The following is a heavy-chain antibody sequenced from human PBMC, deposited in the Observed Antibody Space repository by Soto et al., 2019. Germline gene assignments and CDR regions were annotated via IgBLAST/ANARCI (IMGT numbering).Heavy chain of an antibody. J-gene: IGHJ5*02. CDR1: GFTFSSYA. D-gene: IGHD3-9*01. CDR2: ISYDGSNK. Sequence: SLRLSCAASGFTFSSYAMHWVRQAPGKGLEWVAVISYDGSNKYYADSVKGRFTISRDNSKNTLYLQMNSLRAEDTAVYYCARDQRRTDYDILTGYYYWFDPWGQGTLVTVSS. CDR3: ARDQRRTDYDILTGYYYWFDP. V-gene: IGHV3-30-3*01.